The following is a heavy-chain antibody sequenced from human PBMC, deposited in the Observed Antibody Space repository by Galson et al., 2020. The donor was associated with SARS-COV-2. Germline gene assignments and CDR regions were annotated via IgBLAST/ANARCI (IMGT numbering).Heavy chain of an antibody. D-gene: IGHD3-10*01. CDR2: HRNKSNSSRT. CDR3: ARDLNGAGDY. Sequence: SCYASGFHFQDHLMDCVLQPPLKGLERVATHRNKSNSSRTAHAASVKDRFIISRDDSNNSVHLQANSLKTEDTAVYVCARDLNGAGDYLGQGTLVTVSS. V-gene: IGHV3-72*01. CDR1: GFHFQDHL. J-gene: IGHJ4*02.